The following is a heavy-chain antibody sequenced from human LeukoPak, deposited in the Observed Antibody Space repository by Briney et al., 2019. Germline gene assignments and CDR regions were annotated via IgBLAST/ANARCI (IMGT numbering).Heavy chain of an antibody. CDR3: AREGPNMTYCGGDCHAVGY. CDR1: GFTFGDYA. CDR2: IRSKAFGGTT. D-gene: IGHD2-21*02. J-gene: IGHJ4*02. V-gene: IGHV3-49*04. Sequence: GGSLRLSCTASGFTFGDYAVTWVRQAPGKGLEWVGFIRSKAFGGTTDYAASVQGRFTISRDDSKSVAYLQLNSLKTEDTAVYYCAREGPNMTYCGGDCHAVGYWGQGTLVTVSS.